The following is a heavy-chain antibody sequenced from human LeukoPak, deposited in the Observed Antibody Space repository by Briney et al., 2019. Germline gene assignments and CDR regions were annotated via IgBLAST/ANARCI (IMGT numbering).Heavy chain of an antibody. V-gene: IGHV4-59*08. Sequence: SETLSLTCTISRGSLSSYYWSWIRQSPGKGPEWIGYIYYSGGTNYNPSLESRVTISVDRSTKQFSLKVRSVTAADTAVYYCARRRFSYGDNDAFDIWGQGTMVTVSS. CDR2: IYYSGGT. CDR1: RGSLSSYY. D-gene: IGHD5-18*01. J-gene: IGHJ3*02. CDR3: ARRRFSYGDNDAFDI.